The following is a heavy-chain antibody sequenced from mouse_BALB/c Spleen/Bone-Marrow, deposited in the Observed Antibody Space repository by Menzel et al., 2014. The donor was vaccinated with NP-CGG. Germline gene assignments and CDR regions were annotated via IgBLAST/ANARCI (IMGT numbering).Heavy chain of an antibody. V-gene: IGHV5-17*02. Sequence: EGQLVESGGGLVQPGGPRKLSCAASGFTFSSFGMHWVRQAPEKGLEWVTYISSGSSPIFYADTVKGRFTISRDNPTSPLFLQMTSLRSWDTAMYSFTRGVNWEDFDYWGQGTPLTVSS. CDR1: GFTFSSFG. CDR3: TRGVNWEDFDY. CDR2: ISSGSSPI. J-gene: IGHJ2*01. D-gene: IGHD4-1*01.